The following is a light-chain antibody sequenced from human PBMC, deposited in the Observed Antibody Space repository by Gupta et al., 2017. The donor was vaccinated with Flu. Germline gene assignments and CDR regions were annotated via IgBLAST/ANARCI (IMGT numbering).Light chain of an antibody. CDR1: SLGGKK. J-gene: IGLJ3*02. CDR3: QVWDSSSAHWV. V-gene: IGLV3-21*02. CDR2: DDT. Sequence: SYVLTQPPSVSVAPGQTARITCVENSLGGKKVHWFRQKPGQAPVLVVYDDTERPSEIPERFSGSFSGTTATLTISRVEVEDEADYYCQVWDSSSAHWVFGGGTKLTVL.